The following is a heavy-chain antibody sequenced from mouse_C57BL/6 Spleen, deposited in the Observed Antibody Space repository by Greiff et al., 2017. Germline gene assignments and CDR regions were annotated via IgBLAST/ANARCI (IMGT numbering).Heavy chain of an antibody. V-gene: IGHV14-2*01. D-gene: IGHD3-1*01. CDR3: ACSGYCGIYFGY. Sequence: EVQLQQPGAELVKPGASVKLSCTASGFNFTGYYMHWVKQRTEQGLEWIGRIDPEDGETKYAPKFQGKATITADTSSNTAYLQLSSLTSEDTAVYYCACSGYCGIYFGYWGQGTTLTVSS. CDR1: GFNFTGYY. CDR2: IDPEDGET. J-gene: IGHJ2*01.